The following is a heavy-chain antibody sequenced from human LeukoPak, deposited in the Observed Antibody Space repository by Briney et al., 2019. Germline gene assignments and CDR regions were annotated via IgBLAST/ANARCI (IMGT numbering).Heavy chain of an antibody. CDR1: GYSISSGYY. Sequence: SGTLSLTCPVSGYSISSGYYWGWIRQPPGKGLEWIGSIYHSGSTYYNPSLKSRVTISVDTSKNQFSLKLSSVTAADTAVYYCAREYSSSRHDYWGQGTLVTVSS. J-gene: IGHJ4*02. CDR3: AREYSSSRHDY. V-gene: IGHV4-38-2*02. D-gene: IGHD6-6*01. CDR2: IYHSGST.